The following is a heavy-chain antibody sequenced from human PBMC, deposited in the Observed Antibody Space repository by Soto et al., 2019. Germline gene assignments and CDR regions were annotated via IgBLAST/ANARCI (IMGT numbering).Heavy chain of an antibody. CDR1: GHTFSAYY. D-gene: IGHD3-3*01. Sequence: QVQLVESGGDLVKPGGSLRLSCAASGHTFSAYYMGWIRQAPGKGLEWLSYIDTSGTKIYYADSVKGRFTITRDNAKNSLYLEMNSLRDEDTAVYYCASHYDMWSGYLSPVDYWGQGTLVTVSS. CDR2: IDTSGTKI. J-gene: IGHJ4*02. V-gene: IGHV3-11*01. CDR3: ASHYDMWSGYLSPVDY.